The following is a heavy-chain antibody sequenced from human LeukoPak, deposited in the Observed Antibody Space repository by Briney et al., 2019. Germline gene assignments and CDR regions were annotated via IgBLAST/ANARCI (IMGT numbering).Heavy chain of an antibody. CDR2: ISGSGGST. CDR1: GFPFSSYA. CDR3: ANQYYYDSSGYYSGAY. D-gene: IGHD3-22*01. Sequence: PGGSLRLSCAASGFPFSSYAMSWVRQAPGKGLEWVSAISGSGGSTYYADSVKGRFTISRDNSKNTLYLQMNSLRAEDTAVYYCANQYYYDSSGYYSGAYWGQGTLVTVSS. V-gene: IGHV3-23*01. J-gene: IGHJ4*02.